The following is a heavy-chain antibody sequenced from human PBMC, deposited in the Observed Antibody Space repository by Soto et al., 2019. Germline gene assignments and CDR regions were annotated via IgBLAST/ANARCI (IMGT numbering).Heavy chain of an antibody. V-gene: IGHV1-69*13. J-gene: IGHJ5*02. D-gene: IGHD4-17*01. Sequence: SVKVSCKASGGTFSSYAISWVRQAPGQELEWMGGIIPIFGTANYAQKFQGRVTITADESTSTAYMELSSLRSEDTAVYYCARGSSTTVTTYWFDPWGQGTLVTSPQ. CDR3: ARGSSTTVTTYWFDP. CDR2: IIPIFGTA. CDR1: GGTFSSYA.